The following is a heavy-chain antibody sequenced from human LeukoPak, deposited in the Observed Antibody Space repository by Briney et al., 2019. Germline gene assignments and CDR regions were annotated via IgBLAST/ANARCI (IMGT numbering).Heavy chain of an antibody. J-gene: IGHJ5*02. CDR3: ARGGGTLSS. CDR1: GFAFTTYW. D-gene: IGHD2-15*01. CDR2: INEDGSES. Sequence: PGESLRLSCAASGFAFTTYWMSWVRQAPGKGLEWVGNINEDGSESYHVDSVKGRVTISRDNAKNSLSLQMNSLRVEDTAVYYCARGGGTLSSWGQGTLVTVSS. V-gene: IGHV3-7*04.